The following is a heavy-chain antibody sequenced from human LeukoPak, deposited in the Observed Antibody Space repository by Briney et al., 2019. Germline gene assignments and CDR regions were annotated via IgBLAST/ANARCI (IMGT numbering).Heavy chain of an antibody. CDR1: GFTFSSYA. V-gene: IGHV3-23*01. D-gene: IGHD1-26*01. CDR2: ITGSGGRI. Sequence: GGSLRLSCAASGFTFSSYAMNWARQAPGKGLEWVSAITGSGGRIYYADSVKGRFTISRDNSKNTLYLQMNSLRAEDTAIYYCAKEYTGTFSPFPSYFDNWGQGTLVTVSS. J-gene: IGHJ4*02. CDR3: AKEYTGTFSPFPSYFDN.